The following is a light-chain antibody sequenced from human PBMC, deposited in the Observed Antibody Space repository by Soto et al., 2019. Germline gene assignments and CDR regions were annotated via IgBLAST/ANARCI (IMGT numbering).Light chain of an antibody. J-gene: IGKJ1*01. CDR1: QSISSW. Sequence: DIQMTQSPSTLSASVGDRVXXXXWATQSISSWLAWYQQKPGKAPKLLIYXXXXLESGVPSRFSGSGSGTEFSLTISSLQPDDVATYYCQQYNNWWTFGQGTKVDIK. CDR3: QQYNNWWT. CDR2: XXX. V-gene: IGKV1-5*03.